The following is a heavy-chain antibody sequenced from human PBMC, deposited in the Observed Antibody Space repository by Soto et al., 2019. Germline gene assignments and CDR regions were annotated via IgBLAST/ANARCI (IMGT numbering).Heavy chain of an antibody. Sequence: PGGSLRLSCAASGFTFSSYGMHWVRQAPGKGLEWVAVISYDGSNKYYADSVKGRFTISRDNSKNTLYLQMNSLRAEDTAVYYCAKFGSLRITMVRGLTPSIDYWGQGTLVTVSS. J-gene: IGHJ4*02. CDR1: GFTFSSYG. CDR3: AKFGSLRITMVRGLTPSIDY. D-gene: IGHD3-10*01. CDR2: ISYDGSNK. V-gene: IGHV3-30*18.